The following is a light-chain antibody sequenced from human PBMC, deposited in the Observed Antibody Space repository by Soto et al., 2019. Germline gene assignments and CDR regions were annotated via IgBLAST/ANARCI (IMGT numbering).Light chain of an antibody. CDR1: QSIMSW. Sequence: DIQMTQSPSTLSASVGDRVTITCRASQSIMSWLAWYQQKPGKAPKLLIYKASDLDVGVPSRFAGSGSGTEFTLTISSLQPDDFATYYCQQYNSYSTFGQGTRLEIK. J-gene: IGKJ5*01. V-gene: IGKV1-5*03. CDR2: KAS. CDR3: QQYNSYST.